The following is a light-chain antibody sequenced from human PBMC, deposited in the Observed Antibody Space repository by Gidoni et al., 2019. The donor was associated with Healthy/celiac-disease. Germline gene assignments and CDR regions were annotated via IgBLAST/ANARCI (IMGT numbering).Light chain of an antibody. CDR2: DAS. J-gene: IGKJ4*01. CDR1: QDISNY. Sequence: DIKMTQSPSSLSASVGDRVTITCQASQDISNYLNWYQQKPGKAPKLLIYDASNLEIGVPSRFSGSGSGTDFTFTISSLQPEDIATYYCQQYDNLLTFXGXTKVEIK. V-gene: IGKV1-33*01. CDR3: QQYDNLLT.